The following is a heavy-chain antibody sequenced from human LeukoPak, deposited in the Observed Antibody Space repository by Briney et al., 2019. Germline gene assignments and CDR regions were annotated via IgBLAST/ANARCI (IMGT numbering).Heavy chain of an antibody. Sequence: PSETLSLTCTVSGGSISSYYWSWIRQPPGKGLEWIGYIYYSGSTNYNPSLKSRVTISVDTSKNQFSLKLSSVTAADTAVYYCATRSSTSRYYYMDVWGKGTTVTVSS. J-gene: IGHJ6*03. V-gene: IGHV4-59*01. CDR1: GGSISSYY. CDR2: IYYSGST. CDR3: ATRSSTSRYYYMDV. D-gene: IGHD2-2*01.